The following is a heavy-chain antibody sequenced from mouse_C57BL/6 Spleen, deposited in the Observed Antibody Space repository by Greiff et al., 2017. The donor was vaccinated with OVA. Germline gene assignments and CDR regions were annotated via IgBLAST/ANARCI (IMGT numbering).Heavy chain of an antibody. V-gene: IGHV1-80*01. CDR2: IYPGDGDT. CDR1: GYAFSSYW. J-gene: IGHJ1*03. Sequence: QVQLQQSGAELVKPGASVKISCKASGYAFSSYWMNWVKQRPGKGLEWIGQIYPGDGDTNYNGKFKGKATLTADKSSSTAYMQLSSLTSEDSAVYFCASPITTVVGEYWYFDVWGTGTTVTVSS. CDR3: ASPITTVVGEYWYFDV. D-gene: IGHD1-1*01.